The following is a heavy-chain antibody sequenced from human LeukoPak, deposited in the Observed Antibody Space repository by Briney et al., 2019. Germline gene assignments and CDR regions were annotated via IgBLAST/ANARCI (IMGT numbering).Heavy chain of an antibody. Sequence: AAGSLTCSCSASRFTFNSYWMHWVRQAPGKGLEWVSRLNGDGSGSSYAYSVKGRFTISRDTAKNTPYLQMNSLRGEDTAVYYCARFSGPYSSGWFFDFWGQGTLVTVSS. CDR2: LNGDGSGS. J-gene: IGHJ4*02. D-gene: IGHD6-19*01. CDR3: ARFSGPYSSGWFFDF. V-gene: IGHV3-74*01. CDR1: RFTFNSYW.